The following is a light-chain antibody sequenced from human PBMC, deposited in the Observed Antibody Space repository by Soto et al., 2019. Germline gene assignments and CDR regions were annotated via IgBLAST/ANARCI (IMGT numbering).Light chain of an antibody. V-gene: IGKV1-5*01. CDR1: QSISTW. CDR3: QQYLSFWT. CDR2: DAS. J-gene: IGKJ1*01. Sequence: IRRTQDHSALSASVGDRGIITCRASQSISTWLAWYQQKPGKVPTLLIYDASNLESGVPSRFRGSGSGTEFTLTISSLQPDDFATYYCQQYLSFWTFCQGTKVDI.